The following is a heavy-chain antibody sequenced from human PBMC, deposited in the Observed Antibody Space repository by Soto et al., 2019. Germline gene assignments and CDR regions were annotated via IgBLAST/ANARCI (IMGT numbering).Heavy chain of an antibody. Sequence: QVQLVQSGAEVKKPGASVKASCKASGYIFTNYYIHWVRQAPGQGLEWMAIINPLPTSGSTNYAQEFQGRVTVTRDTSTSTVYMELNSLRSDDTAIYYCERDLAAAAYWGQGTLVTVSS. CDR1: GYIFTNYY. D-gene: IGHD6-13*01. J-gene: IGHJ4*02. CDR3: ERDLAAAAY. V-gene: IGHV1-46*01. CDR2: INPLPTSGST.